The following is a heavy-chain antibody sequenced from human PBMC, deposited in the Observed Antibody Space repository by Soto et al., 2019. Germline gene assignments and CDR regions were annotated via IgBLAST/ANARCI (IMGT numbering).Heavy chain of an antibody. Sequence: EVQLVESGGGLVQPGGSLRLSCAASGFTFSSYSMNWVRQAPGKGLEWVSYISSSSSTIYYADSVKGRFTISRDNAKNSLYLQMNGLRAEGTAVYYCARDPLWFGELLLDYWGQGTLVTVS. CDR1: GFTFSSYS. D-gene: IGHD3-10*01. CDR3: ARDPLWFGELLLDY. CDR2: ISSSSSTI. V-gene: IGHV3-48*01. J-gene: IGHJ4*02.